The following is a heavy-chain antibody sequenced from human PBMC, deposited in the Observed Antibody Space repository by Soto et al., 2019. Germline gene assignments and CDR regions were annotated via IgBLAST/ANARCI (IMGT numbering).Heavy chain of an antibody. Sequence: QVQLVQSGAEVKKPGSSVKVSCKASGGTFSSYAISWVRQAPGQGLEWMGGIIPIFGTANYAQKFQGRVTIPADESTSTAYMELSSLRSADTAVYYCAIAWGDGYNSDYYYYGMDVWGHGTTVTVSS. CDR3: AIAWGDGYNSDYYYYGMDV. V-gene: IGHV1-69*01. J-gene: IGHJ6*02. D-gene: IGHD5-12*01. CDR1: GGTFSSYA. CDR2: IIPIFGTA.